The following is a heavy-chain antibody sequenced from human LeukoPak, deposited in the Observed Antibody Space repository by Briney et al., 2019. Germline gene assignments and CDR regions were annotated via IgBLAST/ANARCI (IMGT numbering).Heavy chain of an antibody. J-gene: IGHJ3*02. V-gene: IGHV3-21*01. CDR3: ARVLGGFFSGSFDI. D-gene: IGHD3-16*01. CDR1: GFTFSSYS. Sequence: GGSLRLSCAASGFTFSSYSMNWVRQDPGKGLEWVSSISSSSSYIYYANSVKGRFTISRDNAKNSLYLQMNSLRAEDTAVYYCARVLGGFFSGSFDIWGQGTMVTVSS. CDR2: ISSSSSYI.